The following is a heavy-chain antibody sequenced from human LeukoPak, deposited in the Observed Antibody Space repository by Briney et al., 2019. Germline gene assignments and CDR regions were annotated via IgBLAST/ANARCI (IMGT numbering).Heavy chain of an antibody. Sequence: SETLSLTCTVSGGSINSSAYYWGWIRQPPGKGLEWIGSIHSSGSTYCNPSLKSRVAISVDTSRNHFSLKLSSVTAADTAVYYCNLLLAGISDAYDKAFDIWGQGTMVTVSS. CDR3: NLLLAGISDAYDKAFDI. D-gene: IGHD3-22*01. J-gene: IGHJ3*02. CDR1: GGSINSSAYY. V-gene: IGHV4-39*07. CDR2: IHSSGST.